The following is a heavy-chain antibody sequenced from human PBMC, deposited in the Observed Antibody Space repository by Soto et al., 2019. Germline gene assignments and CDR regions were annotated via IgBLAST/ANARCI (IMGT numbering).Heavy chain of an antibody. Sequence: PSETLSLTCSVSGASVTGTTYYWGWIRQSPGKGLEWIGNIYHNGRTDYNPSLKNRVAISIDASKTQFSLRLTSVTAADTAMYYCVRKVTGTRRFNWFDPWGQGTLVTVSS. CDR3: VRKVTGTRRFNWFDP. V-gene: IGHV4-39*01. CDR1: GASVTGTTYY. D-gene: IGHD1-7*01. J-gene: IGHJ5*02. CDR2: IYHNGRT.